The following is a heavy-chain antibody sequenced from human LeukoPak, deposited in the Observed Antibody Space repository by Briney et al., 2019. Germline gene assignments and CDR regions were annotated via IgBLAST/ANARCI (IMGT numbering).Heavy chain of an antibody. D-gene: IGHD3-10*01. V-gene: IGHV4-31*03. CDR1: GGSFSSGGYY. CDR3: ARSKLVRGDQYYFDY. J-gene: IGHJ4*02. CDR2: IYHSGGT. Sequence: SETLSLTCTVSGGSFSSGGYYWSWIRQHPGKGLEWIGYIYHSGGTYYNPSLKSRLTISVDTSKNQFSLKLSSVTAADTAVYYCARSKLVRGDQYYFDYWGQGTLSPSPQ.